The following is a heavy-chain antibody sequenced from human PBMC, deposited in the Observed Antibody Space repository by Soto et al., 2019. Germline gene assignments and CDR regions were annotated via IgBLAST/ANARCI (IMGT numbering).Heavy chain of an antibody. V-gene: IGHV1-69*06. CDR3: ARDRDFWSGYYFYYYGKDV. J-gene: IGHJ6*02. CDR1: GGTFSSYA. D-gene: IGHD3-3*01. Sequence: GASVKVSCKASGGTFSSYAISWVRQAPGQGLEWMGGIIPIFGTANYAQKFQGRVTITADKSTSTAYMELSSLRSEDTAAYYCARDRDFWSGYYFYYYGKDVWGQGTTVTVSS. CDR2: IIPIFGTA.